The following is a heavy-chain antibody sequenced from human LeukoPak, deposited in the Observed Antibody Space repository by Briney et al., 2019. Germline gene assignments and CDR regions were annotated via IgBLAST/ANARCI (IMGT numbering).Heavy chain of an antibody. CDR1: GGTFSSYA. V-gene: IGHV1-69*01. D-gene: IGHD2-2*01. J-gene: IGHJ4*02. CDR3: ARDYGVVPAANFFY. CDR2: IIPIFGTA. Sequence: SVKVSCKASGGTFSSYAISWVRQAPGRGLEWMGGIIPIFGTANYAQKFQGRVTITADESTSTAYMELSSLRSEDTAAYYCARDYGVVPAANFFYWGQGTLVTVSS.